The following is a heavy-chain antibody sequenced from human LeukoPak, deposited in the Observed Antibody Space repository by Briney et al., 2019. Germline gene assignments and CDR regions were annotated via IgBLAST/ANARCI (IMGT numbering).Heavy chain of an antibody. Sequence: PGRSLRLSCAASGFTFRDYGMHWVRQAPGKGLEWVSFIDTTTSYKYYADSVKGRFTISRDNAKNSLYLQMNSLRADDTAFYYCARGRSITILRGVAISDGFDIWGQGTMVTVSS. CDR1: GFTFRDYG. V-gene: IGHV3-21*01. D-gene: IGHD3-10*01. CDR3: ARGRSITILRGVAISDGFDI. CDR2: IDTTTSYK. J-gene: IGHJ3*02.